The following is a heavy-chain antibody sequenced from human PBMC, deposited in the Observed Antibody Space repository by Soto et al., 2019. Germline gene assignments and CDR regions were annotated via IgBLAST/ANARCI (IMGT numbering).Heavy chain of an antibody. D-gene: IGHD4-17*01. CDR2: IYYSGST. Sequence: PSETLSLTCTVSGGSISSSSYYWGWIRQPPGKGLEWIGSIYYSGSTYYNPSLKSRVTISVDTSKNQFSLKLSSVTAADTVVYYCARRSPDGDYVDYWGQGTLVTVSS. V-gene: IGHV4-39*01. CDR1: GGSISSSSYY. J-gene: IGHJ4*02. CDR3: ARRSPDGDYVDY.